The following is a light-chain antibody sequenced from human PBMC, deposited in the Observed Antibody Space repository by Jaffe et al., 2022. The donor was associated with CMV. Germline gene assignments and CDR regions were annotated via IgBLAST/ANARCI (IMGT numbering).Light chain of an antibody. CDR2: GNN. J-gene: IGLJ2*01. V-gene: IGLV1-44*01. Sequence: QSVLTQPPSASGTPGQRVAISCSGSSSNIGSNTVNWYQQLPGTAPKLLIYGNNQRPSGVPDRFSGSKSGTSASLAISGLQSEDEADYYCAAWDDSLNGPPVVFGGGTKLTVL. CDR1: SSNIGSNT. CDR3: AAWDDSLNGPPVV.